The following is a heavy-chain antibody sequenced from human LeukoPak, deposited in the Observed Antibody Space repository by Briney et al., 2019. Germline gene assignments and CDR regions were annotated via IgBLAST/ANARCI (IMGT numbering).Heavy chain of an antibody. J-gene: IGHJ4*02. V-gene: IGHV1-8*03. CDR1: GYSFTTYD. D-gene: IGHD4-11*01. CDR2: VNPNSGDT. Sequence: ASVKVSCKASGYSFTTYDIHWVRQAPGRGPEWMGWVNPNSGDTGSPQNFQGRVTITRNSSINTAYMELSSLTSEDTAVYYCANSHDYSNYIFEFWGQGTLVTVSS. CDR3: ANSHDYSNYIFEF.